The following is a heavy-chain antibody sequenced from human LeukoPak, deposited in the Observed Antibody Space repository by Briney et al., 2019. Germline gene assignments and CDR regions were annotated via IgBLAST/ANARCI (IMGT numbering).Heavy chain of an antibody. Sequence: SETLSLTCTVSGGFISSGSYYWSWIRQPAGKGLEWIGRIYTSGSTNYNPSLKSRVTISVDTSKNQFSLKLSSVTAADTAVYYCARGGYCSDGSCSIDAFDIWGQGTMVTVSS. V-gene: IGHV4-61*02. J-gene: IGHJ3*02. CDR1: GGFISSGSYY. CDR2: IYTSGST. D-gene: IGHD2-15*01. CDR3: ARGGYCSDGSCSIDAFDI.